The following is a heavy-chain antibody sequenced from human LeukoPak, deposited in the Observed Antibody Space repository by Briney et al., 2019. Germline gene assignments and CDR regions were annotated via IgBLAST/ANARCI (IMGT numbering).Heavy chain of an antibody. D-gene: IGHD5-24*01. V-gene: IGHV5-51*01. J-gene: IGHJ6*02. CDR1: GYSFTSYW. Sequence: GESLKISCKGSGYSFTSYWIGWVRQMPGKGLEWMGIIYPGDSDIRYSPSFQGQVTISADKSISTAYLQWSSLKASDTAMYYCARLGDGYNWRYYYYYYGMDVWGQGTTVTVSS. CDR2: IYPGDSDI. CDR3: ARLGDGYNWRYYYYYYGMDV.